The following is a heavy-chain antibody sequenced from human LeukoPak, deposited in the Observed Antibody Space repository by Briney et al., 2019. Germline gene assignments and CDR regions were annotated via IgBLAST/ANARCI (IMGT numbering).Heavy chain of an antibody. Sequence: GGSLRLSCAASGFTFSSYWMSWVRQAPGKGLEWVSSISSSSSYIYYADSVKGRFTISRDNAKNSLYLQMNSLRAEDTAVYYCARDADYYDSSGSPTHVDYWGQGTLVTVSS. J-gene: IGHJ4*02. CDR3: ARDADYYDSSGSPTHVDY. V-gene: IGHV3-21*01. CDR1: GFTFSSYW. CDR2: ISSSSSYI. D-gene: IGHD3-22*01.